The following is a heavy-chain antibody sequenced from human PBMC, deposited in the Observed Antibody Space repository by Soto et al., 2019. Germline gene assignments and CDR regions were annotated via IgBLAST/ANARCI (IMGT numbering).Heavy chain of an antibody. D-gene: IGHD6-13*01. CDR2: IWYDGSNK. V-gene: IGHV3-33*01. J-gene: IGHJ4*02. CDR1: GFTFSSYG. CDR3: ARAPIAAAGALDY. Sequence: GGSLRLSCAASGFTFSSYGMHWVRQAPGKGLEWVAVIWYDGSNKYYADSVKGRFTISRDNSKNTLYLQMNSLRAEDTAVYYCARAPIAAAGALDYWGQGTLVTVSS.